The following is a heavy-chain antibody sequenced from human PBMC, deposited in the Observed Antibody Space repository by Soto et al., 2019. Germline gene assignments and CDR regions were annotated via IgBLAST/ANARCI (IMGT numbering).Heavy chain of an antibody. V-gene: IGHV3-33*01. Sequence: ESVGGVVQPGRSLRLSCAASGFTFSSYGMHWVRQAPGKGLEWVAVIWYDGSNKYYADSVKGRFTISRDNSKNTLYLQMNSLRAEDTAVYYCARDFGIAAAGMGWFDPWGQGTLVTVSS. D-gene: IGHD6-13*01. J-gene: IGHJ5*02. CDR1: GFTFSSYG. CDR2: IWYDGSNK. CDR3: ARDFGIAAAGMGWFDP.